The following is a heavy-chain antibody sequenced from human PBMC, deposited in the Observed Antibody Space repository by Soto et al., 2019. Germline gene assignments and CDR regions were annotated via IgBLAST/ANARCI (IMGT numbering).Heavy chain of an antibody. D-gene: IGHD1-7*01. J-gene: IGHJ4*02. CDR3: ARHGDNWNYGGPFDY. Sequence: SETLSLTCTVSGGSISSSSYYWGWIRQPPGKGLEWIGSIYYSGSTYYNPSLKSRVTISVDTSKNQFSLKLSSVTAADTALYYCARHGDNWNYGGPFDYWGQGTLVTVSS. CDR1: GGSISSSSYY. V-gene: IGHV4-39*01. CDR2: IYYSGST.